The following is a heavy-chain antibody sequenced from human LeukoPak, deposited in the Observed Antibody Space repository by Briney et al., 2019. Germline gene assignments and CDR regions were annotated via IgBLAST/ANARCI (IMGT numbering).Heavy chain of an antibody. Sequence: SETLSLTCTVSGGSISSSSYYWGWIRQPPGKGLEWIGSIYYSGSTYYNPSLKGRVTISVDTSKNQFSLKLSSVTAADTAVYYCASNTMVRGVYDYWGQGTLVTVSS. V-gene: IGHV4-39*01. CDR1: GGSISSSSYY. J-gene: IGHJ4*02. D-gene: IGHD3-10*01. CDR2: IYYSGST. CDR3: ASNTMVRGVYDY.